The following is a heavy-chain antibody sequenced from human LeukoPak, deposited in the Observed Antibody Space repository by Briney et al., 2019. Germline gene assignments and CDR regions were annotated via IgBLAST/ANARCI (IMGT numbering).Heavy chain of an antibody. CDR3: ARDEELWPFDY. CDR2: IIPILGIA. J-gene: IGHJ4*02. CDR1: GGTFSSYA. Sequence: VVSVKVSCKASGGTFSSYAISWVRQAPGQGLEWMGRIIPILGIANYAQKFQGRVTITADKSTSTAYMELSSLRSEDTAVYYCARDEELWPFDYWGQGTLVTVSS. D-gene: IGHD5-18*01. V-gene: IGHV1-69*04.